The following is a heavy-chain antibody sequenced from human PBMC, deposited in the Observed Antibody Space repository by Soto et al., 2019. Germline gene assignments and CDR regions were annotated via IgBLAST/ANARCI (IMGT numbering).Heavy chain of an antibody. D-gene: IGHD3-22*01. CDR2: INHSGST. V-gene: IGHV4-34*01. CDR3: ARGPDRSSGYYYRGYYYGMDV. J-gene: IGHJ6*02. Sequence: SETLSLTCAVYGGSFSGYYWSWIRQPPGKGLEWIGEINHSGSTNYNPSLKSRVTISVDTSKNQFSLKLSSVTAADTAVYYCARGPDRSSGYYYRGYYYGMDVWGQGTTVTVSS. CDR1: GGSFSGYY.